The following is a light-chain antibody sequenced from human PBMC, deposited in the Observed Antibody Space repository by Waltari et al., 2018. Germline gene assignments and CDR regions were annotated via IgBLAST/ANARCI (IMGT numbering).Light chain of an antibody. Sequence: EIVLTQSPGTLSLSPGERATLSCRASQSVSSNFLAWYQKKPGQAPRLLIYGASSRATCIPDRVSGSGSGTDFTLTISRLEPEDFAVYYCQQYGSSPLTFGGWTKVEIK. CDR2: GAS. CDR1: QSVSSNF. J-gene: IGKJ4*01. V-gene: IGKV3-20*01. CDR3: QQYGSSPLT.